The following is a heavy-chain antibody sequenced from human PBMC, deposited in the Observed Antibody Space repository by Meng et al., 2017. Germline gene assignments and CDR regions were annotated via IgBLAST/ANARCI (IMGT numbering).Heavy chain of an antibody. V-gene: IGHV4-4*02. D-gene: IGHD2-21*02. CDR3: ARELDAVGVTAYDL. Sequence: QAHLKESGPGLGKPSGTRSLTCAVSGGSISSNNCWSWVRQPPGKGLEWIGEVYHNGNANYNPSLKSRVTISVDKSKNQFSPKLSFVAAADTAIYYCARELDAVGVTAYDLWGQGTLVTVSS. J-gene: IGHJ4*02. CDR2: VYHNGNA. CDR1: GGSISSNNC.